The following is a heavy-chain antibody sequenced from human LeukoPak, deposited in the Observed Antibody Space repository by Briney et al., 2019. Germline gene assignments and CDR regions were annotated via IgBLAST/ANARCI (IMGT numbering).Heavy chain of an antibody. Sequence: GGSLRLSCAASGFTVSSNYMSWVRQAPGKGLEWVSAISGSGGSTYYADSVKGRFTISRDNSKNTLYLQMNSLRAEDTAVYYCAKDTSPYCSGGSCYSGFDYWGQGTLVTVSS. CDR2: ISGSGGST. D-gene: IGHD2-15*01. CDR1: GFTVSSNY. J-gene: IGHJ4*02. CDR3: AKDTSPYCSGGSCYSGFDY. V-gene: IGHV3-23*01.